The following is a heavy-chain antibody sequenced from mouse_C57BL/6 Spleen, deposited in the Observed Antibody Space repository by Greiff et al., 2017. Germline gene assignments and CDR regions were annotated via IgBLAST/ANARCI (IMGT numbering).Heavy chain of an antibody. CDR1: GYTFTSYW. V-gene: IGHV1-55*01. CDR3: ARKGPWYFDV. CDR2: IYPGSGST. Sequence: QVQLQQSGAELVKPGASVKMSCKASGYTFTSYWITWVKQRPGQGLEWIGDIYPGSGSTNYNEKFKSKATLTVDTSSSTAYMQLSSLTSEDSAVYYCARKGPWYFDVWGTGTTVTVSS. J-gene: IGHJ1*03.